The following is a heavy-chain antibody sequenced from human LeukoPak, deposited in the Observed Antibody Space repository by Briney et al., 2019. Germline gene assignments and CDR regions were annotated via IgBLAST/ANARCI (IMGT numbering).Heavy chain of an antibody. J-gene: IGHJ4*02. CDR2: ISYDGSNK. V-gene: IGHV3-30*19. D-gene: IGHD3-10*01. CDR3: ASRYGSGSYYPFDY. CDR1: GFTFSTYG. Sequence: PGGSLRLSCAASGFTFSTYGMHWVRQTPGKGLEWVAVISYDGSNKYYADSVKGRFTISRDNSKNTLYLQMNSLRAEDTAVYYCASRYGSGSYYPFDYWGQGTLVTVSS.